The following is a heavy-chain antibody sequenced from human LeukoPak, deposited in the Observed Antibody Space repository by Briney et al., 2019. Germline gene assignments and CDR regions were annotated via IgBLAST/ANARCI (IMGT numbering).Heavy chain of an antibody. CDR1: GGSVSSGSYY. Sequence: SETLSLTCTVSGGSVSSGSYYWSWIRQPPGKGLEWIGYIYYSGSTNYNPSLKSRGTISVDTSKNQFSLKLSSVTAADTAVYYCARSVPYYESSGYLDYWGQGTLVTVSS. CDR3: ARSVPYYESSGYLDY. J-gene: IGHJ4*02. D-gene: IGHD3-22*01. CDR2: IYYSGST. V-gene: IGHV4-61*01.